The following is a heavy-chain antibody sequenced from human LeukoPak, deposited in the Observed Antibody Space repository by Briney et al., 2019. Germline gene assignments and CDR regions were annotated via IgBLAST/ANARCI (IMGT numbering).Heavy chain of an antibody. CDR2: ISAYNGNT. CDR3: ARGYRNWNDKVLAY. V-gene: IGHV1-18*01. J-gene: IGHJ4*02. CDR1: GYTFTSYG. D-gene: IGHD1-1*01. Sequence: GASVKVSCKASGYTFTSYGISWVRQAPGQGLEWMGWISAYNGNTNYAQKLQGRVTMTTDTSTSTAYMELRSLRSDDTTVYYCARGYRNWNDKVLAYWGQGTLVTVSS.